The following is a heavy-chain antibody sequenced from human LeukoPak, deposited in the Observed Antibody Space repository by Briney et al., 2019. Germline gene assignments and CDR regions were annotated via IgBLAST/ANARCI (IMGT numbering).Heavy chain of an antibody. V-gene: IGHV4-59*01. CDR1: GGSISSYY. D-gene: IGHD1-1*01. Sequence: SETLSLNCTVSGGSISSYYWNWIRQPPGKGLEWIGYMYNSGGTNYNPSLRSRVTISVDTSKNQFSLKLRSVIAADTAVYYCARGNGYFDYWGQGTLVTVSS. CDR3: ARGNGYFDY. J-gene: IGHJ4*02. CDR2: MYNSGGT.